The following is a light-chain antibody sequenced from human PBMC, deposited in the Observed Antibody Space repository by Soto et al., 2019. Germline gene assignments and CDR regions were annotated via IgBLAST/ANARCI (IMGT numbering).Light chain of an antibody. J-gene: IGKJ5*01. Sequence: DIQLTQSPSSVSASVGDRVTITCRASQGLNSWLAWYQQKPGKAPKLLIYAASSLQSGVPARFSGSGSGTDFTLTISSLQPEDFATYYCQQAFTFPITFGQGTRLEIK. CDR3: QQAFTFPIT. CDR2: AAS. CDR1: QGLNSW. V-gene: IGKV1D-12*01.